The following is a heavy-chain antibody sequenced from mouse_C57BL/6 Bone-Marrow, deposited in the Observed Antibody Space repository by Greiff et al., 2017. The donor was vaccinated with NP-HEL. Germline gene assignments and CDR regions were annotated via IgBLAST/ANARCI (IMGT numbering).Heavy chain of an antibody. CDR2: IWSGGST. CDR1: GFSLTSYG. D-gene: IGHD2-3*01. CDR3: ARRGNDGYYYYAMDY. Sequence: VKLVESGPGLVQPSQSLSITCTVSGFSLTSYGVHWVRQSPGKGLEWLGVIWSGGSTDYNAAFISRLSISKDNSKSQVFFKMNSLQADDTAIYYCARRGNDGYYYYAMDYWGQGTSVTVSS. V-gene: IGHV2-2*01. J-gene: IGHJ4*01.